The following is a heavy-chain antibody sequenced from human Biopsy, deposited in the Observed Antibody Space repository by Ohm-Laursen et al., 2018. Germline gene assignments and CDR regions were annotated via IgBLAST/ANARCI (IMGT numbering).Heavy chain of an antibody. CDR3: ARNTGWYGDLYYFDY. CDR1: GYSFTSYY. J-gene: IGHJ4*02. CDR2: INPSGSTT. Sequence: SVKVSCTASGYSFTSYYMHWVRQAPGQGLEWMGMINPSGSTTSYPQIFQGRVTMTRDTSKSTVYMELSSLRPADTAVYFCARNTGWYGDLYYFDYWGRGTLVTVSS. D-gene: IGHD6-19*01. V-gene: IGHV1-46*01.